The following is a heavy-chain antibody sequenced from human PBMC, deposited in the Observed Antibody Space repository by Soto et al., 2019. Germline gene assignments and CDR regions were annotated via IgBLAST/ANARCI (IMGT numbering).Heavy chain of an antibody. D-gene: IGHD2-15*01. CDR2: ISDEGRND. Sequence: GGSLRPSCAASGFSVTDYTIYWDRPAPSKXLEWVAIISDEGRNDIYADSVRGRLAISRDNSRNTLHLQMTSLRDDDTALYYCAGDQVLGFCSGGSCGILDSWGRGAPVTVSS. J-gene: IGHJ4*02. CDR3: AGDQVLGFCSGGSCGILDS. V-gene: IGHV3-30*01. CDR1: GFSVTDYT.